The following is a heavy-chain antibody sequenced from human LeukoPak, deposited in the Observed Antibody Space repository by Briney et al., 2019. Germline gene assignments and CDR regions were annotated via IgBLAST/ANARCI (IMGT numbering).Heavy chain of an antibody. D-gene: IGHD6-13*01. CDR2: ISGSGGST. J-gene: IGHJ4*02. CDR1: GFTFSSYA. V-gene: IGHV3-23*01. Sequence: GGSLRLSCAASGFTFSSYAMSWVRQAPGKGLEWVSAISGSGGSTYYADSVKGRFTISRDNAKNSLYLQMNSLRAEDTAVYYCARADSSSWYWTYYFDYWGQGTLVTVSS. CDR3: ARADSSSWYWTYYFDY.